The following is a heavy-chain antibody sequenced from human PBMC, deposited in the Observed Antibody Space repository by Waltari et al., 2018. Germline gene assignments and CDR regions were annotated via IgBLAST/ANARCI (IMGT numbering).Heavy chain of an antibody. V-gene: IGHV4-59*01. CDR3: AREQQLVHRWGFYYYYGMDV. J-gene: IGHJ6*02. CDR2: IYYSGST. D-gene: IGHD6-13*01. CDR1: GGSISSYY. Sequence: QVQLQELGPGLVKPSETLSLTCTVSGGSISSYYWSWIRQPPGKGPEWIGYIYYSGSTNYNPSLKSRVTISVDTSKNQFSLKLSSVTAADTAVYYCAREQQLVHRWGFYYYYGMDVWGQGTTVTVSS.